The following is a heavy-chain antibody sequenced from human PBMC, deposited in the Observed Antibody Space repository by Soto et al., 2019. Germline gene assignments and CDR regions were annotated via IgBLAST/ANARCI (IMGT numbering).Heavy chain of an antibody. V-gene: IGHV3-21*01. CDR1: GFTFSSYS. CDR2: ISSSSSYI. J-gene: IGHJ5*02. Sequence: GGSLRLSCAASGFTFSSYSMNWVRQAPGKGLEWVSSISSSSSYIYYADSVKGRFTISRDNAKNSLYLQMNSLRAEDTAVYYCARDRVAAAGFFASSPNWFDPWGQGTLVTVSS. D-gene: IGHD6-13*01. CDR3: ARDRVAAAGFFASSPNWFDP.